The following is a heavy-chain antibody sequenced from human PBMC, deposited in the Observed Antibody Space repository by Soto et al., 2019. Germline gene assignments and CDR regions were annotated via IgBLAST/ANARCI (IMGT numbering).Heavy chain of an antibody. CDR3: ATNSYGYVSTYYFDY. CDR1: GFTFSSYG. V-gene: IGHV3-30*03. Sequence: QVQLVESGGGVVQPGRSLRLSCAASGFTFSSYGMHWVRQAPGKGLEWVAVISHDVSNKYYAESVKGRFTISRDNSKNTLHLQMNSLRAEDTAVYYCATNSYGYVSTYYFDYWGQGTLFTVSS. D-gene: IGHD5-18*01. CDR2: ISHDVSNK. J-gene: IGHJ4*02.